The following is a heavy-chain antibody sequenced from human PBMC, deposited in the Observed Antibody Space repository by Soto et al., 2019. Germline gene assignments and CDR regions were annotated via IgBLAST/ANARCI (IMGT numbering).Heavy chain of an antibody. Sequence: PGGSLRLSCAASEFTVSNAWMSWVRQAPGKGLEWVGRIKSKTDGGTTEYAAPVKGRFTISSDDSKNIAYLQMNSLKTEDTAVYYCTRAPPPPAYYYDSSGYRTTQFDYWGQGTLV. CDR2: IKSKTDGGTT. CDR1: EFTVSNAW. J-gene: IGHJ4*02. CDR3: TRAPPPPAYYYDSSGYRTTQFDY. D-gene: IGHD3-22*01. V-gene: IGHV3-15*01.